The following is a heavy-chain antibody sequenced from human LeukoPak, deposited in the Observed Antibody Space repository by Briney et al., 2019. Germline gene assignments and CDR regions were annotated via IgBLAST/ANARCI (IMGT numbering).Heavy chain of an antibody. CDR2: ISRSGSTK. CDR3: AKERHPSNPKYCSGGSCYMY. V-gene: IGHV3-11*04. Sequence: KPGGSLRLSCAASGFTFSDYNMRWIRQAPGKGLEWVSSISRSGSTKYYADSVKGRFTISRDNSKNTLYLQMNSLRAEDTAVYYCAKERHPSNPKYCSGGSCYMYWGQGTLVTVSS. CDR1: GFTFSDYN. D-gene: IGHD2-15*01. J-gene: IGHJ4*02.